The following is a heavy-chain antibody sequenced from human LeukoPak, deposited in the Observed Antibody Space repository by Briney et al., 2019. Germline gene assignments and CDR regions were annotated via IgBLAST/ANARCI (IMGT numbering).Heavy chain of an antibody. Sequence: ASVKVSCTASGYSLTSFDINWVRQGSGQGLEWMGWMNPKRGNTGYAPTFQGRVTITRDTSIDTAFMELSSLRPDDTAVYYCARGGSSSSYYNNYGMDVWGQGTTMTVSS. CDR2: MNPKRGNT. D-gene: IGHD6-13*01. CDR1: GYSLTSFD. J-gene: IGHJ6*02. CDR3: ARGGSSSSYYNNYGMDV. V-gene: IGHV1-8*01.